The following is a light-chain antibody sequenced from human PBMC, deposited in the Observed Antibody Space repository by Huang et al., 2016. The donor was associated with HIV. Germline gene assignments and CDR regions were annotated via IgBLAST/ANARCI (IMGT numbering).Light chain of an antibody. CDR1: ENIRKY. V-gene: IGKV1-39*01. J-gene: IGKJ1*01. Sequence: DIQMTQSPSSLSAFVGDKVTITCRASENIRKYLNWDQQKPGKAPNLLLYAASSLQSGVPSRFSGSGTGTDFNVTINSLQPEDYATYFCQQSYNAPRTFGQGTKVEIK. CDR2: AAS. CDR3: QQSYNAPRT.